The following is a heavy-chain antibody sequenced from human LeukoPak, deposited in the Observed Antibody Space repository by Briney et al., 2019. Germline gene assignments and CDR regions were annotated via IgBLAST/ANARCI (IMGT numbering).Heavy chain of an antibody. D-gene: IGHD2-15*01. CDR1: GGSFSGDY. CDR3: ARGDIVVVVADQREGYYYMDV. CDR2: INHSGST. Sequence: PSETLSLTCAVYGGSFSGDYWSWIRQPPGRGLEWIGGINHSGSTNYNPSLKSRVTISVDTSKNQLSLKLNSVTAADTAVYYCARGDIVVVVADQREGYYYMDVWGKGTTVTVSS. J-gene: IGHJ6*03. V-gene: IGHV4-34*01.